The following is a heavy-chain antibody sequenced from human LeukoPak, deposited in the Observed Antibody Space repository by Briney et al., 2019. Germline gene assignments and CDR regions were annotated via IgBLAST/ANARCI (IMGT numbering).Heavy chain of an antibody. V-gene: IGHV4-59*01. CDR3: ARLDGDYANWYFDL. D-gene: IGHD4-17*01. J-gene: IGHJ2*01. CDR1: GGSISSYY. CDR2: IYYSGST. Sequence: SETLSLTCTVSGGSISSYYWSWLRQPPGKGLEWIGYIYYSGSTNYNPSLKSRVTISVDTSKNQFSLKLSSVTAADTAVYYCARLDGDYANWYFDLWGRGTLVTVSS.